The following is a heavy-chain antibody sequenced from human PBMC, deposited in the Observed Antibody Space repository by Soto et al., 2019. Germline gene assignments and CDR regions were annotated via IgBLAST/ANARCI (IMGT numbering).Heavy chain of an antibody. Sequence: GACLKSSCKGSGYTFTNYWIAWVRQMAGKGLVWMGRIDPSDSYTSYSPSFDGHGTISVDKSIRTAYLQCSSLKASDTAMYYCASDYCRGTTCYEFVCWGQAPLVTGSS. V-gene: IGHV5-10-1*01. CDR3: ASDYCRGTTCYEFVC. CDR2: IDPSDSYT. D-gene: IGHD2-2*01. CDR1: GYTFTNYW. J-gene: IGHJ4*02.